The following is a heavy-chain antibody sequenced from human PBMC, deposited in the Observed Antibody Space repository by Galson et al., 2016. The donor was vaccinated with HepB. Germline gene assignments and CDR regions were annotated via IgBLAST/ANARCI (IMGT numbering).Heavy chain of an antibody. V-gene: IGHV3-30*03. Sequence: SLRLSCAASGFTLSSYGMHWVRQPPGKGLEWVAVISNDGSHKSFGDSVKGRFTMSRDNPNNTLFLQMNSLRAEDTAVYYCARGQYYDSLSTYWDYFYYGMDVWGQGTTVTVSS. D-gene: IGHD3-9*01. CDR1: GFTLSSYG. J-gene: IGHJ6*02. CDR2: ISNDGSHK. CDR3: ARGQYYDSLSTYWDYFYYGMDV.